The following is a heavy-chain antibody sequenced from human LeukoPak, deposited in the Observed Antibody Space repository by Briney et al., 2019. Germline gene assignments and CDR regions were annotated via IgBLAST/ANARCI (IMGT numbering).Heavy chain of an antibody. CDR3: ARGNPSSGFDY. D-gene: IGHD3-22*01. V-gene: IGHV3-74*01. J-gene: IGHJ4*02. CDR1: GFTFSTYW. CDR2: IKNDGSST. Sequence: SGGSLRLSCAASGFTFSTYWMSWVRQAPGKGLVWVSRIKNDGSSTTYADSVMGRFTISRDNAKNTLYLQMNSLRAEDTAVYYCARGNPSSGFDYWGQGTLVTVSS.